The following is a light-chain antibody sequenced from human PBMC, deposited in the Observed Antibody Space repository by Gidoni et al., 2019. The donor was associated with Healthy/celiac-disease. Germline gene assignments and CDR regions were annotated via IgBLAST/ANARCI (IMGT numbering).Light chain of an antibody. V-gene: IGLV9-49*01. Sequence: QPVLTQPPSASASLGASVTLTCTLSSGYSNYKVDWYQQRPGKGPRFVMRVGTGGIVGSKGDGIPDRCSVVGSGLNRYLTIKNIQEEDESDYHCGADHGSGSNFVVFGTGTKVTVL. CDR2: VGTGGIVG. CDR3: GADHGSGSNFVV. CDR1: SGYSNYK. J-gene: IGLJ1*01.